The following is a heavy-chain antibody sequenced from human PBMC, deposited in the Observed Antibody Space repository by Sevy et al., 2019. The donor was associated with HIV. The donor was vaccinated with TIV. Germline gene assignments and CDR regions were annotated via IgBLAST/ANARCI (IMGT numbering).Heavy chain of an antibody. V-gene: IGHV4-4*07. CDR3: ARDYSIYSSSSSYGMDV. J-gene: IGHJ6*02. CDR2: IYTSGST. D-gene: IGHD6-6*01. Sequence: SETLSLTCTVSGGSISSYYWSWIRQPAGKGLEWIGRIYTSGSTNYNPSLKSRVTMSVDTSKNQFSLKLSSLTAADTAVYYCARDYSIYSSSSSYGMDVWGQGTTVTVSS. CDR1: GGSISSYY.